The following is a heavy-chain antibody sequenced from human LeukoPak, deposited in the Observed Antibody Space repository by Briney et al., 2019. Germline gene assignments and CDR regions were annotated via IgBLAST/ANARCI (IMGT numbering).Heavy chain of an antibody. D-gene: IGHD3-22*01. CDR3: ARAGMDYYDSSGYPWAEYFQH. J-gene: IGHJ1*01. CDR2: ISYDGSNK. CDR1: GFTFSSYA. Sequence: GGSLRLSCAASGFTFSSYAMHWVRQAPGKGLEWVAVISYDGSNKYYADSVKGRFTISRDNSKNTLYLQMNSLRAEDTAVYYCARAGMDYYDSSGYPWAEYFQHWGQGTLVTASS. V-gene: IGHV3-30*04.